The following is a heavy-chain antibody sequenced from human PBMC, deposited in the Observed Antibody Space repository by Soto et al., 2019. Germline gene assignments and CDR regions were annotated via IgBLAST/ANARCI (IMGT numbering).Heavy chain of an antibody. J-gene: IGHJ5*02. Sequence: XGILSLTCTVSGGSITNYYWSGIRQPPGKGLEWIGYIYYSVSTNYNPSLKSRVTISVDTSKNQFSLKLNSVTAADTAIYYCARDRSSSSRGANWFDPWGQGTLVTVSS. CDR2: IYYSVST. V-gene: IGHV4-59*01. CDR3: ARDRSSSSRGANWFDP. CDR1: GGSITNYY. D-gene: IGHD6-6*01.